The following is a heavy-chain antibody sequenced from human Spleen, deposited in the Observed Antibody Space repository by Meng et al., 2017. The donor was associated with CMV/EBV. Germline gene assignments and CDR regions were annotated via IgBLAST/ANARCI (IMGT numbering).Heavy chain of an antibody. CDR1: GFTFSGYG. CDR3: ARDAGSYGPIGYYYYYYGMDV. CDR2: IHYDGTNK. Sequence: GGSLRLSCAASGFTFSGYGLHWVRQAPGKGLEWLTFIHYDGTNKYYADSVKGRFTISRDNSKNTLYLQMNSLRAEDTAVYYCARDAGSYGPIGYYYYYYGMDVWGQGTTVTVSS. D-gene: IGHD5-18*01. V-gene: IGHV3-30*02. J-gene: IGHJ6*02.